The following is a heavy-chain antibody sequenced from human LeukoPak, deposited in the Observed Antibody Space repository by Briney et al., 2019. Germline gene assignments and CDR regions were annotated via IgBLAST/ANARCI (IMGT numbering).Heavy chain of an antibody. D-gene: IGHD1-26*01. CDR1: GGTFSSYA. CDR3: ARIYSGSYSTDDY. Sequence: GASVKVSCKASGGTFSSYAISWVRQAPGQGLEWMGRIIPILGIANYAQKFQGRVTITADKSTSTAYIELSSLRSEDTAVYYCARIYSGSYSTDDYWGQGTLVTVSS. CDR2: IIPILGIA. V-gene: IGHV1-69*04. J-gene: IGHJ4*02.